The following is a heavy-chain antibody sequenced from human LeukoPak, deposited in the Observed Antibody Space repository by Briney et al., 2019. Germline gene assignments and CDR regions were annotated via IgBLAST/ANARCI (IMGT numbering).Heavy chain of an antibody. CDR2: KSYDGSDK. CDR1: GFTFNSYG. Sequence: GGSLRLSCAASGFTFNSYGMHWARQAPGKGLEWVAVKSYDGSDKYYADSVKGRFTISRDNSNNTLYLQMNSPRPEDTAVYYCARSAYYGSGTHDYWGQGTLVTVSS. J-gene: IGHJ4*02. CDR3: ARSAYYGSGTHDY. D-gene: IGHD3-10*01. V-gene: IGHV3-30*03.